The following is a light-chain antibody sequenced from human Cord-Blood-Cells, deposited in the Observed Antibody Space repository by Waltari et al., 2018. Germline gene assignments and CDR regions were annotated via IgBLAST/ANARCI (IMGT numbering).Light chain of an antibody. CDR3: SSYTGSSTWV. CDR1: SSDVGGSHY. CDR2: EVS. V-gene: IGLV2-14*01. J-gene: IGLJ3*02. Sequence: SALTQPASVSGSPGQSIPISCTGTSSDVGGSHYVPWYQQHPGKAPNLIIYEVSNRPSGVSDRFSGPKPGNTDSLTISGLQAEEEADYDCSSYTGSSTWVFGGGTKLAAL.